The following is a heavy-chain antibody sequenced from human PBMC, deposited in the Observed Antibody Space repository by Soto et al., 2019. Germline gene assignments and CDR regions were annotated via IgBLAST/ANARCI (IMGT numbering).Heavy chain of an antibody. D-gene: IGHD2-21*02. CDR1: GYTFTVYY. Sequence: ASVKVSCKASGYTFTVYYIHWVRQAPGQGLEWVGKINPSIGSTEYAQRFQGRITMTRDTSTTTVYMELSSLRSEDTAMYYCARGEAYCGGDCYFYWG. CDR3: ARGEAYCGGDCYFY. CDR2: INPSIGST. J-gene: IGHJ4*01. V-gene: IGHV1-46*01.